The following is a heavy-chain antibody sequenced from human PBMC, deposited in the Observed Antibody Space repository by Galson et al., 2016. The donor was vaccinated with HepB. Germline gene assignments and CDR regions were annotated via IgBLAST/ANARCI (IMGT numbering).Heavy chain of an antibody. CDR3: AKGLTVAAEVDP. CDR2: LSGTGGDT. J-gene: IGHJ5*02. Sequence: SLRLSCAASGFVFRMYPMGWVRQAPGKGLEWVSALSGTGGDTYYADSVKGRFTISRDNSKNTLYLQMTSLRDEDTATYYCAKGLTVAAEVDPWGKGTLVTVAS. V-gene: IGHV3-23*01. CDR1: GFVFRMYP. D-gene: IGHD4-23*01.